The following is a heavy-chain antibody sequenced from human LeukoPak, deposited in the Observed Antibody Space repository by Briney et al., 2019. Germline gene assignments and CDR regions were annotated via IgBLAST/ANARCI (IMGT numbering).Heavy chain of an antibody. CDR1: GFTFSSYS. CDR2: ISTSSSTI. Sequence: PGGSLRLSCAASGFTFSSYSMNWVRQAPGKGLEWVSYISTSSSTIYYADSVRGRFTISRDNAKNSLYLQMSSLRAEDTAVYYCARLSTVTNFDYWGQGTLVTVSS. D-gene: IGHD4-17*01. J-gene: IGHJ4*02. CDR3: ARLSTVTNFDY. V-gene: IGHV3-48*01.